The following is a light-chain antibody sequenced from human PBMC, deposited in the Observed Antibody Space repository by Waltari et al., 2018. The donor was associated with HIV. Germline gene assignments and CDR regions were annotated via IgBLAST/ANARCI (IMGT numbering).Light chain of an antibody. V-gene: IGKV1-27*01. Sequence: DLQVTQSPSSLSASVGARVPLTCRASQDISNSLAWYQLQPGKAPKLLIYDVSQLQSGVPSRFRGSGSGTSFTLTISSLQPEDVASYFCQKYDSAPLTFGGGTKVDLK. CDR1: QDISNS. J-gene: IGKJ4*01. CDR3: QKYDSAPLT. CDR2: DVS.